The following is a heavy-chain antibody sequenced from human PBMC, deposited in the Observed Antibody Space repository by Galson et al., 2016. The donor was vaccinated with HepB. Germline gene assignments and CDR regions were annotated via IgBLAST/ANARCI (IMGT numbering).Heavy chain of an antibody. Sequence: SLRLSCAASGFTLRSYSMHWVRQSPGKGLEWVAVISYDGSDKYYAESVRGRFTISRDTSNNTLYLQMSSLTTEDTGVYYCARPSHRGSSWYYCDYWGQGTLVTVSS. V-gene: IGHV3-30*04. J-gene: IGHJ4*02. CDR3: ARPSHRGSSWYYCDY. CDR2: ISYDGSDK. CDR1: GFTLRSYS. D-gene: IGHD6-13*01.